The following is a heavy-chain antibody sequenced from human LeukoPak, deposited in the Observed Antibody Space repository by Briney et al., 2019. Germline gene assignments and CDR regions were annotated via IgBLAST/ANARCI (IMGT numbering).Heavy chain of an antibody. J-gene: IGHJ4*02. CDR3: AGDLVVVTIHYFDY. D-gene: IGHD3-22*01. CDR1: GGSISSSSYY. CDR2: IYYSGST. Sequence: SETLSLTCTVSGGSISSSSYYWGWIRQPPGKGLEWIGSIYYSGSTYYNPSLKSRVTISVDTSKNQFSLKLSSVTAADTAVYYCAGDLVVVTIHYFDYWGQGTLVTVSS. V-gene: IGHV4-39*07.